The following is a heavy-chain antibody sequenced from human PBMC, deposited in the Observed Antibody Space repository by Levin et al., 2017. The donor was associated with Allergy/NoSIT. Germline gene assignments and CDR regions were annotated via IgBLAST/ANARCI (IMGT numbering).Heavy chain of an antibody. CDR1: GFTFSSYG. CDR3: ARDGGWQQLEYYFDY. J-gene: IGHJ4*02. D-gene: IGHD6-13*01. CDR2: IWYDGSNK. Sequence: GGSLRLSCAASGFTFSSYGMHWVRQAPGKGLEWVAVIWYDGSNKYYADSVKGRFTISRDNSKNTLYLQMNSLRAEDTAVYYCARDGGWQQLEYYFDYWGQGTLVTVSS. V-gene: IGHV3-33*01.